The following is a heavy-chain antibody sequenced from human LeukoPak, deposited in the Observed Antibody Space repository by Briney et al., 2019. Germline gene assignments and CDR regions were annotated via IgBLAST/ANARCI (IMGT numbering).Heavy chain of an antibody. CDR1: GYTFTDYY. Sequence: ASVKVSCKVSGYTFTDYYMHWVQQAPGKGLEWMGLVDPEDGETIYAEKFQGRVTITADTSTDTAYMELSSLRSEDTAVYYCATVVVPGICSSTSCYTEYFQHWGQGTLVTVSS. D-gene: IGHD2-2*02. CDR3: ATVVVPGICSSTSCYTEYFQH. J-gene: IGHJ1*01. V-gene: IGHV1-69-2*01. CDR2: VDPEDGET.